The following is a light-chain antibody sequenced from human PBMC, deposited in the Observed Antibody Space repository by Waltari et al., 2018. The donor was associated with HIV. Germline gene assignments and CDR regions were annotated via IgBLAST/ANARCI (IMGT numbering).Light chain of an antibody. V-gene: IGKV2-28*01. CDR2: VAA. Sequence: DIVMTQSPLFLSVTPGEAATISCRANQSLRHSNGYDYLDWFLQQPGQSPKLLIYVAATRVSRVPDRFRGRGVFTDFTLQISRVEPEDVGIYYCMQALQTPHTFGQGTRLDIK. CDR1: QSLRHSNGYDY. CDR3: MQALQTPHT. J-gene: IGKJ2*01.